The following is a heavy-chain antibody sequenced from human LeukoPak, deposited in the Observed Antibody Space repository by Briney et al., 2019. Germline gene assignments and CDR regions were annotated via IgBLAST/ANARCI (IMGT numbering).Heavy chain of an antibody. CDR2: ISWNSGSI. CDR3: AKVVSLGYCSGGSCSAHFDY. V-gene: IGHV3-9*03. J-gene: IGHJ4*02. CDR1: GFTFDDYA. Sequence: GRSLRLSCAASGFTFDDYAMHWVRQAPGKGLEWVSGISWNSGSIGYADSVKGRFTISRDNPKKSLYLQMNSLRAEDMALYYCAKVVSLGYCSGGSCSAHFDYWGQGTLVTVSS. D-gene: IGHD2-15*01.